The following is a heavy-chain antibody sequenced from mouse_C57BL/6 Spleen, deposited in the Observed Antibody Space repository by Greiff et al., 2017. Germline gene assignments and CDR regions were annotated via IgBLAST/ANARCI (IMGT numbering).Heavy chain of an antibody. CDR3: ASVGLNWEGDY. CDR1: GYTFTSYW. V-gene: IGHV1-55*01. J-gene: IGHJ2*01. Sequence: QVQLKQPGAELVKPGASVKMSCKASGYTFTSYWITWVKQRPGQGLEWIGDIYPGSGSTNYNEKFKSKATLTVDTSSSTAYMQLSSLTSEDSAVYCCASVGLNWEGDYWGQGTTLTVSS. D-gene: IGHD4-1*01. CDR2: IYPGSGST.